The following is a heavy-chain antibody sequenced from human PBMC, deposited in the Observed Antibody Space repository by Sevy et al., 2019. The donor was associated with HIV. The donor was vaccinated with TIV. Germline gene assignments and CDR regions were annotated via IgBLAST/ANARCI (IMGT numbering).Heavy chain of an antibody. CDR2: IYPGDSDT. D-gene: IGHD6-13*01. J-gene: IGHJ3*02. Sequence: GESLKISCKGSGYSFTSYWIGWVRQMPGKGLEWMGIIYPGDSDTRYSPPFQGQVTISADKSISTAYLQWSSLKASDTAMYYCARRGSSWYDAFDIWGQGTMVTVSS. CDR3: ARRGSSWYDAFDI. V-gene: IGHV5-51*01. CDR1: GYSFTSYW.